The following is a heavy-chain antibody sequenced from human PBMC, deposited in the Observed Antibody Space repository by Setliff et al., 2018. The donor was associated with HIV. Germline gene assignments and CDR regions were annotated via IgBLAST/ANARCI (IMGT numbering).Heavy chain of an antibody. Sequence: SETLSLTCTVSGGSISTSTYYWGWIRQPPGKGLEWIGSIYYSGSTYYNSSLQSRVTISVDTSKNQFSLKVSSVTAADTAVYYCARHPPNLDWLDPWGQGTLVTVSS. J-gene: IGHJ5*02. CDR3: ARHPPNLDWLDP. CDR2: IYYSGST. V-gene: IGHV4-39*01. CDR1: GGSISTSTYY.